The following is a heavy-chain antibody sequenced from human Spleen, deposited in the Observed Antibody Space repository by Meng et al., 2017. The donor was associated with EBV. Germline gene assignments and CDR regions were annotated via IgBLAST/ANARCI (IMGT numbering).Heavy chain of an antibody. Sequence: QGQLVGSGGGVVQPGGLLRLFCQDSGFSFSSYGMHWVRQAPGKGLEWVAVISYDGRDKYYADSVKGRFTISRDNSKNTLYLQMNSLRAEDTAVYYCARDYGSGSYHAWGQGTLVTVSS. CDR1: GFSFSSYG. CDR3: ARDYGSGSYHA. D-gene: IGHD3-10*01. CDR2: ISYDGRDK. J-gene: IGHJ5*02. V-gene: IGHV3-30*03.